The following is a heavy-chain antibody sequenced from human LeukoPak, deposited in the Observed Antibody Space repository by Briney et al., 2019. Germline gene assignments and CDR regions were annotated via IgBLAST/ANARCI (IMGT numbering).Heavy chain of an antibody. V-gene: IGHV1-8*01. CDR3: ARGAVAAPGAFDI. CDR1: GYTFTSYD. Sequence: WASVKVSCKASGYTFTSYDINWVRQAPGRGLEWMGWMNPNSGITAYAQKFQGRVTMTRNTSISTAYMELTSLGSEDPAVYYCARGAVAAPGAFDIWGQGTMVTVSS. J-gene: IGHJ3*02. D-gene: IGHD6-19*01. CDR2: MNPNSGIT.